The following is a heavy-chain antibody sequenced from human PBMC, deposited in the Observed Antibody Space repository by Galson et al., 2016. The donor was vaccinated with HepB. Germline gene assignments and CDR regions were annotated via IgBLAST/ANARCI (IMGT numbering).Heavy chain of an antibody. V-gene: IGHV3-53*01. J-gene: IGHJ4*02. CDR3: ARKSDTYRYDGDF. D-gene: IGHD3-16*02. CDR2: IYSIGTT. Sequence: SLRLSCAVSGFTVSNNYMTWVRQAPGKGPEWVALIYSIGTTAYADSVKGRFTISRDNSRNTLKLEMKSLRADDAAVYYCARKSDTYRYDGDFGGQGTLVTVSA. CDR1: GFTVSNNY.